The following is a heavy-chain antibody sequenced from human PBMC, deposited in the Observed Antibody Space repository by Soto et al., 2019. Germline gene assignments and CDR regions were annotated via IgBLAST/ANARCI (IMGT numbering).Heavy chain of an antibody. J-gene: IGHJ5*02. CDR1: GGSIGSGGYY. Sequence: SETLSLTCTVSGGSIGSGGYYWSWIRQHPGKGLEWIGYIYYSGSTYYNPSLKSRVTISVDTSKNQFSLKLSSVTAADTAVYYCAREFGSVFGFDPWGQGTLVTVSA. CDR3: AREFGSVFGFDP. D-gene: IGHD3-16*01. V-gene: IGHV4-31*03. CDR2: IYYSGST.